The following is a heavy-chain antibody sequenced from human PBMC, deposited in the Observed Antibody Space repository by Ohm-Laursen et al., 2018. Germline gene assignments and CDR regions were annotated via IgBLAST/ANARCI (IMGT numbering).Heavy chain of an antibody. V-gene: IGHV4-34*01. CDR3: ARGNDTAPKYYYGMDV. J-gene: IGHJ6*02. Sequence: SETLSLTCPVYGGSFSGYYWSWIRQPPGKGLEWIGEINHSGSTNYNPSLKSRVTISVDTSKNQFSLKLSSVTAADTAVYYCARGNDTAPKYYYGMDVWGQGTTVTVSS. CDR1: GGSFSGYY. CDR2: INHSGST. D-gene: IGHD5-18*01.